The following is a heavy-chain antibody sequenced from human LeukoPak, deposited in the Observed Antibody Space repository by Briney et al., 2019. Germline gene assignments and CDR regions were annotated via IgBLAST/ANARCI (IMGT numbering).Heavy chain of an antibody. CDR3: ARFPITMVPYFDY. CDR1: GFTFSSYS. D-gene: IGHD3-10*01. J-gene: IGHJ4*02. Sequence: GGSLRLSCAASGFTFSSYSMNWIRQAPGKGLEWVSYISSSSSTIYYADSVKGRFTISRDNAKNSLYLQMNSLRAEDTAVYYCARFPITMVPYFDYWGQGTLVTVSS. CDR2: ISSSSSTI. V-gene: IGHV3-48*04.